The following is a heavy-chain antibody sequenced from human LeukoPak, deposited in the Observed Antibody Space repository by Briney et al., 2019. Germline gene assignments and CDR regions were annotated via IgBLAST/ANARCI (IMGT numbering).Heavy chain of an antibody. CDR2: INHSGST. Sequence: SETLSLTCAVYGGSFSGYYWSWIRQPPGKGLEWIGEINHSGSTNYNPSLKSRVTISVDTSRNQFSLKLSSVTAADTAVYYCARPYYYDSSGSPWGQGTLVTVSS. CDR3: ARPYYYDSSGSP. J-gene: IGHJ5*02. CDR1: GGSFSGYY. V-gene: IGHV4-34*01. D-gene: IGHD3-22*01.